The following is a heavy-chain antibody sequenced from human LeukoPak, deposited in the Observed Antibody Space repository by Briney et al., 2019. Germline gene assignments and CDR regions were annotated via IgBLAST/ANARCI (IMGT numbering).Heavy chain of an antibody. V-gene: IGHV3-30*04. J-gene: IGHJ4*02. CDR2: ISYDGSNK. CDR3: ARDRYGDYGDFDY. D-gene: IGHD4-17*01. CDR1: GFTFSSYA. Sequence: GGSLRLSCAASGFTFSSYAMHWVRQAPGKGLEWVAVISYDGSNKYYADSVKARFTISRDNSKNTLYLQMNSLRAEDTAVYYCARDRYGDYGDFDYWGQGTLVTVSS.